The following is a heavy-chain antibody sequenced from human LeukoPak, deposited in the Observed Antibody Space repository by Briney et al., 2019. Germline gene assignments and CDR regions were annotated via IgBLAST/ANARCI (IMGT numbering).Heavy chain of an antibody. V-gene: IGHV4-61*02. D-gene: IGHD3-22*01. J-gene: IGHJ3*02. Sequence: PSETLSLTCTVSGGSISSGSYYWSWIRQPAGKGLEWIGRIYTSGSTNYNPSLKSRVTISVDTSKNQFSLKLSSVTAADTAVYYCARAPIITMIVGTGAFDIWGQGTMVTVSS. CDR3: ARAPIITMIVGTGAFDI. CDR1: GGSISSGSYY. CDR2: IYTSGST.